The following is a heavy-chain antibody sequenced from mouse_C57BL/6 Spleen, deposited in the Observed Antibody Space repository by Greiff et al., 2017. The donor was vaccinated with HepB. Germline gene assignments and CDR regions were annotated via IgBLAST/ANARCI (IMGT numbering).Heavy chain of an antibody. Sequence: VMLVESGPGLVQPSQSLSITCTVSGFSLTSYGVHWVRQSPGKGLEWRGVIWRGGSTDYNAAFMSRLSITKDNSKSQVFFKMNSLQADDTAIYYCAKKNDYDPAWFAYWGQGTLVTVSA. CDR2: IWRGGST. CDR1: GFSLTSYG. V-gene: IGHV2-5*01. CDR3: AKKNDYDPAWFAY. J-gene: IGHJ3*01. D-gene: IGHD2-4*01.